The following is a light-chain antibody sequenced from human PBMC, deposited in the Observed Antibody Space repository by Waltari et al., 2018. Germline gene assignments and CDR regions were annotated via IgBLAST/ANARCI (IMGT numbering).Light chain of an antibody. J-gene: IGKJ1*01. CDR2: VAS. V-gene: IGKV1-39*01. CDR3: QQSYSTWT. CDR1: QSISNY. Sequence: DIQMTQSPSSLPASVGDRVTITCRSSQSISNYLNWYQHKPGEAPKLLVYVASNLQRGVPSRFSGTGSGTDFTLTINSLQPEDFATYYCQQSYSTWTFGQGTKVEIK.